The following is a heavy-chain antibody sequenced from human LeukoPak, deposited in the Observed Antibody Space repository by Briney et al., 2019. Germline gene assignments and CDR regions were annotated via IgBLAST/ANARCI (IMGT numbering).Heavy chain of an antibody. V-gene: IGHV4-39*07. J-gene: IGHJ3*02. D-gene: IGHD3-16*01. CDR2: IYYSGST. CDR1: GGSISSSSYY. Sequence: SETLSLTCTVSGGSISSSSYYWGWIRQSPGKGLEWIGSIYYSGSTYYNPSLKSRVTISVDTSKNQFSLKLSSVTAADTAVYYCARDPLSNAFDIWGQGTMVTVSS. CDR3: ARDPLSNAFDI.